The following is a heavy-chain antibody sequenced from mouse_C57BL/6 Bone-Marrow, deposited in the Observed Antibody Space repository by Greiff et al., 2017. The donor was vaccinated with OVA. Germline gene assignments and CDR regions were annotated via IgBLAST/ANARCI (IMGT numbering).Heavy chain of an antibody. Sequence: QQSCKASGYTFTSYWMHWVKQRPGRGLEWIGRIDPNSGGTKYNEKFKSKATLTVDKPSSTAYMQLSSLTSEDSAVYYCARAGDYDVGAWFAYWGQGTLVTVSA. V-gene: IGHV1-72*01. D-gene: IGHD2-4*01. CDR1: GYTFTSYW. CDR2: IDPNSGGT. J-gene: IGHJ3*01. CDR3: ARAGDYDVGAWFAY.